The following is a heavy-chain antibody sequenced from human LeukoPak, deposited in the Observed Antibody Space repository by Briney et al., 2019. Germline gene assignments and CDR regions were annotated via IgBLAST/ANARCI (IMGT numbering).Heavy chain of an antibody. CDR3: ARARHYYGSGSYSGFDP. J-gene: IGHJ5*02. CDR1: GGSFSGYY. CDR2: INHSGST. D-gene: IGHD3-10*01. Sequence: SETLSLTCAVYGGSFSGYYWSWIRQPPGKGLECIGEINHSGSTNYNPSLKSRVTISVDTSKNQFSLKLSSVTAADTDVYYCARARHYYGSGSYSGFDPWGEGTLVSVSS. V-gene: IGHV4-34*01.